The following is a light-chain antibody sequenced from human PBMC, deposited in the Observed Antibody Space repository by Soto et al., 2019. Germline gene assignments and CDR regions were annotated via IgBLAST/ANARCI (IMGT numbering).Light chain of an antibody. V-gene: IGKV1-27*01. J-gene: IGKJ1*01. Sequence: DIQMTQSPSTLSASVGDRVTITCLASQGISNYLAWYQQKPGKVPKLLIYAASTLQSGVPSRFSGSGSGTEFTLTISSLQPDDFATYYCQHYNSYSEAFGQGTKVDIK. CDR3: QHYNSYSEA. CDR1: QGISNY. CDR2: AAS.